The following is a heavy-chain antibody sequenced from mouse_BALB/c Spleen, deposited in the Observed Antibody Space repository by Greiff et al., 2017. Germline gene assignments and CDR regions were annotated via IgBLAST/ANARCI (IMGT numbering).Heavy chain of an antibody. Sequence: VQLQQSGTVLARPGASVKMSCKASGYSFTSYWMHWVKQRPGQGLEWIGAIYPGNSDTSYNQKFKGKAKLTAVTSASTAYMELSSLTNEDSAVYYCTCSVITTGAMDYWGQGTSVTVSS. V-gene: IGHV1-5*01. CDR2: IYPGNSDT. CDR3: TCSVITTGAMDY. D-gene: IGHD2-4*01. J-gene: IGHJ4*01. CDR1: GYSFTSYW.